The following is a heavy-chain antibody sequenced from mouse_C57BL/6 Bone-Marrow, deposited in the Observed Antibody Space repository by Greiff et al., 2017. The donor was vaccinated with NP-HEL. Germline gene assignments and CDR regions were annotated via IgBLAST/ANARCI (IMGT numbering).Heavy chain of an antibody. CDR2: ISYDGSN. CDR3: ARDYYGSSYVGFAY. Sequence: EVQLVESGPGLVKPSQSLSLTCSVTGYSITSGYYWNWIRQFPGNKLEWMGYISYDGSNNYNPSLKNRISITRDTSKNQFFLKLNSVTTEDTATYYCARDYYGSSYVGFAYWGQGTLVTVSA. D-gene: IGHD1-1*01. CDR1: GYSITSGYY. V-gene: IGHV3-6*01. J-gene: IGHJ3*01.